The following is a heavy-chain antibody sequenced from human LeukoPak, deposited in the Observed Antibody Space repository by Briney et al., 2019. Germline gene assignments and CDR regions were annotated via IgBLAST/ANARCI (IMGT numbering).Heavy chain of an antibody. CDR3: AKSQLGYCSGGSCFDAFDL. Sequence: GGSLRLSCAASGFTFSSYAMSWVRQAPGKGLEWVSAISGSAYTTYYADSVKGRFTISRDNSKNTLYLQMNSLRADDTAVYYCAKSQLGYCSGGSCFDAFDLWGQGTMVTVSS. J-gene: IGHJ3*01. CDR2: ISGSAYTT. V-gene: IGHV3-23*01. CDR1: GFTFSSYA. D-gene: IGHD2-15*01.